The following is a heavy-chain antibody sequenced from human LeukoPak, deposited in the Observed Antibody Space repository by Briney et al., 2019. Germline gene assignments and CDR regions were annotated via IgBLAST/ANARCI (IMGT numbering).Heavy chain of an antibody. Sequence: SETLSLTCTVSGGSISSYSWSWVRQPPGKGLEWIAYMSYSGTTKYNPSLKSRVTISVDTSKKQFSLKLSSVTAADTAVYYCARHEGKLWFGETAMNYWGQGTLVTVSS. CDR3: ARHEGKLWFGETAMNY. V-gene: IGHV4-59*08. D-gene: IGHD3-10*01. CDR1: GGSISSYS. J-gene: IGHJ4*02. CDR2: MSYSGTT.